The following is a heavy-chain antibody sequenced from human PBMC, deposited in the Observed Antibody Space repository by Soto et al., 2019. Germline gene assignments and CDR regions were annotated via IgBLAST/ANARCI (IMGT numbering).Heavy chain of an antibody. Sequence: KVSCKASGYTFTSYGINWVRQATGQGLEWMGWMNPNSGNTGYAQKFQGRVTMTRNTSISTAYMELSSLRSEDTAVYYCARGVVEAAAGTYYYYGMDVWGQGTTVTVSS. CDR1: GYTFTSYG. J-gene: IGHJ6*02. CDR2: MNPNSGNT. D-gene: IGHD6-13*01. CDR3: ARGVVEAAAGTYYYYGMDV. V-gene: IGHV1-8*01.